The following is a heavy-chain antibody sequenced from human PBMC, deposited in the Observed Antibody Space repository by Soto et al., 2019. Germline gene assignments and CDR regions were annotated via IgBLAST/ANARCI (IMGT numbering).Heavy chain of an antibody. D-gene: IGHD1-26*01. Sequence: PGGSLRLSCAASGFTFSDDYMSWIRQAPGKGLEWVSYISSSGSTIYYADSVKGRFTISRDNAKNSLYLQMNSLRAEDTAVYYCAREVEAIVGATNWFDPWGQGTLVTVSS. J-gene: IGHJ5*02. CDR3: AREVEAIVGATNWFDP. V-gene: IGHV3-11*01. CDR2: ISSSGSTI. CDR1: GFTFSDDY.